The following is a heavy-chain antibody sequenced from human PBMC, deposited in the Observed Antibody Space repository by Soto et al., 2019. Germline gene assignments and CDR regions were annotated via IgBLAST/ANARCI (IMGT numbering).Heavy chain of an antibody. CDR1: GFTFSNYA. D-gene: IGHD2-15*01. J-gene: IGHJ4*02. CDR2: FSSGGGGT. Sequence: GGSLRLSCTASGFTFSNYAMSWVRQAPGKGLEWVSTFSSGGGGTYYADSVKGRFTISRDNSKNTLSLQMNSLRAEDTAVYYCTKANRYCSGANCFTFDYWGLGT. CDR3: TKANRYCSGANCFTFDY. V-gene: IGHV3-23*01.